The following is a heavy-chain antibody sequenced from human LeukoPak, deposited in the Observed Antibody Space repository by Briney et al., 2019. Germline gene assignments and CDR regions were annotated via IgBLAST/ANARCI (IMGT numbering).Heavy chain of an antibody. CDR1: GGSFSGYY. D-gene: IGHD2-2*01. Sequence: SETLSLTCAVYGGSFSGYYWSWIRQSPGKGLEWIGEINHSGSTNYNPSLKSRVTISVDTSKNQFSLKLSSVTAADTAVYYCARGAVPRRCQLPTLIWFDPWGQGTLVTVSS. V-gene: IGHV4-34*01. CDR3: ARGAVPRRCQLPTLIWFDP. CDR2: INHSGST. J-gene: IGHJ5*02.